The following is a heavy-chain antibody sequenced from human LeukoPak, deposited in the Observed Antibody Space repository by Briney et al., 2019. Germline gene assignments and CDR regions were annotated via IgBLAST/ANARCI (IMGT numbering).Heavy chain of an antibody. D-gene: IGHD2-2*01. CDR2: IWYDGSNK. CDR1: GFTFSSYA. Sequence: GGSLRLSCAASGFTFSSYAMNWVRQAPGKGLEWVAVIWYDGSNKYYADSVKGRFTISRDNSKNTLYLQMNSPRAEDTAVYYCAKGFWAYQLLFGAGYFDYWGQGTLVTVSS. J-gene: IGHJ4*02. CDR3: AKGFWAYQLLFGAGYFDY. V-gene: IGHV3-30*02.